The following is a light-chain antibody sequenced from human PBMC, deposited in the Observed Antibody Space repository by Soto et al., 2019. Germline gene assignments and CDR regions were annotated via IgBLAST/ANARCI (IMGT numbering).Light chain of an antibody. CDR3: QPTSNWPSIS. CDR2: DSS. Sequence: EIVITQSPDTLSVSPGERATLSCRASQRISNYLAWYQQKPGQAPMLVIYDSSNSSTGIPARFIGSGSVTDFTLTLSSLQPEDFAVYYCQPTSNWPSISSGQGTRLEI. V-gene: IGKV3-11*01. J-gene: IGKJ5*01. CDR1: QRISNY.